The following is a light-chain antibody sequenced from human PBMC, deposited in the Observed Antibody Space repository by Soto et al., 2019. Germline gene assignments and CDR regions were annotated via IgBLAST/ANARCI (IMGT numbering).Light chain of an antibody. Sequence: DIQMTQSPSSLSASVGDRVTITCRASQSISSYLNWYQQNPGKAPKLLIYAASRLQSGVPSRFRGSGYGTDFTLTISSLQPEDFATYYCQQRYSTPWTFGQGTKVEIK. CDR1: QSISSY. CDR2: AAS. V-gene: IGKV1-39*01. CDR3: QQRYSTPWT. J-gene: IGKJ1*01.